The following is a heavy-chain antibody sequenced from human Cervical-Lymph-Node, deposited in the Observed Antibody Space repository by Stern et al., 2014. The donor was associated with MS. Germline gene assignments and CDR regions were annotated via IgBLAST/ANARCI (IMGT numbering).Heavy chain of an antibody. CDR2: INPSGGST. V-gene: IGHV1-46*02. J-gene: IGHJ4*02. Sequence: VQLVQSGAEVKKPGASVKVSCEASGYTFNRYYIHWVRQAPGQGLEWMGMINPSGGSTTYAQKFQGRVTMTRDTSTSTVYMVLNSLRSDDTATYYCARDAHGDSFDYWGQGTLVTVSS. CDR1: GYTFNRYY. D-gene: IGHD4-17*01. CDR3: ARDAHGDSFDY.